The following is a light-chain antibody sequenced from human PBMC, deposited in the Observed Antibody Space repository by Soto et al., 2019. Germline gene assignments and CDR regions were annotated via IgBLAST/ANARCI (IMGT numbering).Light chain of an antibody. CDR2: GAS. Sequence: EIGRTQSKATLSVSPGERATLSCRASQSVSYNLAWYQQQPGQAPRLLIYGASTRATGIPTRFSGSGSGTEFTLTISSLQSEDFAVYYCQQYNNWPRTFGQGTNVAI. J-gene: IGKJ1*01. V-gene: IGKV3-15*01. CDR3: QQYNNWPRT. CDR1: QSVSYN.